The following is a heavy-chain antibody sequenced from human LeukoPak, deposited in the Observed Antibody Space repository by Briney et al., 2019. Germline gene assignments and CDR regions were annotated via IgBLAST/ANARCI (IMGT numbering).Heavy chain of an antibody. V-gene: IGHV3-23*01. Sequence: GGSLRLSCAVSGFTFSRYAMSWVRQAPREGLEWVSAISGGGGSTYYPDFVKGRFTISRENSKNMLYLQMNSLRAEDTAVYYCAKGVTVATPWYFDLWGRGTLVTVST. CDR2: ISGGGGST. J-gene: IGHJ2*01. CDR1: GFTFSRYA. CDR3: AKGVTVATPWYFDL. D-gene: IGHD4-17*01.